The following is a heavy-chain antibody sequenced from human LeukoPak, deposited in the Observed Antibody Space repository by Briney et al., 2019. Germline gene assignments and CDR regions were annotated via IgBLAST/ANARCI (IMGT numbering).Heavy chain of an antibody. CDR3: ATRGNRYCSSTSCCGSWFDP. CDR2: IYYSGST. J-gene: IGHJ5*02. CDR1: GGSISSSSYY. Sequence: SETLSLTCIVSGGSISSSSYYWGWIRQPPGKGLEWIGSIYYSGSTYYNPSLKSRVTISVDTSKNQFSLKLSSVTAADTAVYYCATRGNRYCSSTSCCGSWFDPWGQGTLVTVSS. V-gene: IGHV4-39*01. D-gene: IGHD2-2*01.